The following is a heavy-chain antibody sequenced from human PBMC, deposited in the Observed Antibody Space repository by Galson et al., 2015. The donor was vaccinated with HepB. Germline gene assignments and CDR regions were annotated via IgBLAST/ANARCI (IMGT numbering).Heavy chain of an antibody. CDR3: AKEQRQGLVPAGDAFDI. J-gene: IGHJ3*02. CDR1: GFTFSSYC. V-gene: IGHV3-30*18. Sequence: SLRLSCAASGFTFSSYCMHWARQAPGKGLEWVAVISYDGRNRHYPESVKGRFTISRDNSKNTLYLQMNSLRPEDTAVYYCAKEQRQGLVPAGDAFDIWGQGTMVTVSS. CDR2: ISYDGRNR. D-gene: IGHD6-19*01.